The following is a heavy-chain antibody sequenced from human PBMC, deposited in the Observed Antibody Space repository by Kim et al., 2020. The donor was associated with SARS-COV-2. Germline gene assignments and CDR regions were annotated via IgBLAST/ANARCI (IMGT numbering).Heavy chain of an antibody. Sequence: ASVKVSCKASGYTFTGYYMHWVRQAPGQGLEWMGRINPNSGGTNYAQKFQGRVTMTRDTSISTAYMELSRLRSDDTAVYYCASLLVAAIYYYYYMDVWGKGTTVTVFS. CDR1: GYTFTGYY. J-gene: IGHJ6*03. D-gene: IGHD2-15*01. CDR2: INPNSGGT. V-gene: IGHV1-2*06. CDR3: ASLLVAAIYYYYYMDV.